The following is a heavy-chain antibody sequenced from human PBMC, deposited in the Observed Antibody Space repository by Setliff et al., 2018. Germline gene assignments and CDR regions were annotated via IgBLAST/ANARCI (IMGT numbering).Heavy chain of an antibody. Sequence: GESLKISCKGSGYSFTSYWIGWVRQMPGKGLEWMGVIYPGDSDTTYSPSFQGQVTISADKSLSTAYLQWSSLKASDTAMYYCAIPSDPDSSGYHYYYGMDVWGQGTTVTVSS. CDR3: AIPSDPDSSGYHYYYGMDV. CDR2: IYPGDSDT. J-gene: IGHJ6*02. V-gene: IGHV5-51*01. CDR1: GYSFTSYW. D-gene: IGHD3-22*01.